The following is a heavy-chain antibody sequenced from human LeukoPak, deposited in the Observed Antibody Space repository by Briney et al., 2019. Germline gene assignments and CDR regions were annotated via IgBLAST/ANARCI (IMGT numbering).Heavy chain of an antibody. D-gene: IGHD6-6*01. CDR2: ISGSGAST. J-gene: IGHJ4*02. Sequence: AGGSLRLSCAASGFTFSSYAMSWVRQAPGKGLEWVSVISGSGASTYNADSVKGRFTISRDNSKNTLYLQTNSLRAKDTAVYYCAKGVATRPLYYFDYWGQGTLVTVSS. V-gene: IGHV3-23*01. CDR1: GFTFSSYA. CDR3: AKGVATRPLYYFDY.